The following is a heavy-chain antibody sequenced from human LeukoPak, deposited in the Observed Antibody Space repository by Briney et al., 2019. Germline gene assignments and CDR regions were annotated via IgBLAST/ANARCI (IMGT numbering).Heavy chain of an antibody. J-gene: IGHJ4*02. D-gene: IGHD3-10*01. CDR2: ISYDGISY. Sequence: GGSLRLSCAASGFTFSRYAMHWVRQAPGKGLEWVAIISYDGISYYYADSVKGRSTISRDNSKNTLYLQVNSLRTEDTAVYYCVRGSVVRGSVTSFDYWGQGTLVTVSS. CDR3: VRGSVVRGSVTSFDY. CDR1: GFTFSRYA. V-gene: IGHV3-30-3*01.